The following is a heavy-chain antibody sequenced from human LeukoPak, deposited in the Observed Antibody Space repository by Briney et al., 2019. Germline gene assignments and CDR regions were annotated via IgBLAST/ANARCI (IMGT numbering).Heavy chain of an antibody. D-gene: IGHD1-26*01. CDR1: GGPISGSGYY. V-gene: IGHV4-39*01. Sequence: PSETLSLTCTVSGGPISGSGYYWGWIRQPPGKGLEWIASIYYSGSTYYNPSLKSRVTISVDTSKNQLSLKLSSLTAADTAVYYCARHEYSGSYYGLSWFDPWGQGTLVTVSS. CDR2: IYYSGST. CDR3: ARHEYSGSYYGLSWFDP. J-gene: IGHJ5*02.